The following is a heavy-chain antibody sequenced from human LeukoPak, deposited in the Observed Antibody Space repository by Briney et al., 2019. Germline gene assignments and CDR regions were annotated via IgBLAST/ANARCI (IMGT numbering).Heavy chain of an antibody. J-gene: IGHJ4*02. CDR2: IRSSGSTI. CDR3: ARVDIVLIGSFDY. CDR1: GFTFSGSA. D-gene: IGHD2-8*01. V-gene: IGHV3-48*03. Sequence: PGGSLRLSCAASGFTFSGSAMHWVRQASGKGLEWVSNIRSSGSTIYYADSVKGRFTISRDNAKNSLYLQMNSLRAEDTAVYYCARVDIVLIGSFDYWGQGTLVTVSS.